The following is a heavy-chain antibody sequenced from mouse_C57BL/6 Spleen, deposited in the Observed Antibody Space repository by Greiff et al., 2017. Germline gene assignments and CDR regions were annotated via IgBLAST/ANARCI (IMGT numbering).Heavy chain of an antibody. CDR2: INPSSGYT. CDR1: GYTFTSYW. D-gene: IGHD1-2*01. Sequence: QVQLQQSGAELAKPGASVKLSCKASGYTFTSYWMHWVKQRPGQGLEWIGYINPSSGYTNYNQKFKDKATLTADKSSSTAYMELRSLTYEDSAVYYCAREEGGYYGGAMAYWGQGTLVTVSA. V-gene: IGHV1-7*01. CDR3: AREEGGYYGGAMAY. J-gene: IGHJ3*01.